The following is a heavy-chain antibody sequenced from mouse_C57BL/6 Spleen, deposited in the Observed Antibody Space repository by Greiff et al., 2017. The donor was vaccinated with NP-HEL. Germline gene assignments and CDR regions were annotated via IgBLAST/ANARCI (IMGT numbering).Heavy chain of an antibody. V-gene: IGHV1-19*01. J-gene: IGHJ2*01. D-gene: IGHD2-3*01. Sequence: DVKLQESGPVLVKPGASVKMSCKASGYTFTDYYMNWVKQSHGKSLEWIGVINPYNGGTSYNQKFKGKATLTVDKSSSTAYMELNSLTSEDSAVYYCARKGYEEGYWGQGTTLTVSS. CDR1: GYTFTDYY. CDR2: INPYNGGT. CDR3: ARKGYEEGY.